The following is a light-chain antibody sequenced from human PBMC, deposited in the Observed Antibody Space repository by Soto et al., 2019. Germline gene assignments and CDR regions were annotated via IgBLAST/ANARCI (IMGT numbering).Light chain of an antibody. Sequence: EIVLTQSPGTLSLSPGERTTLSCRASQSVSSSYLAWYQQKPGQAPRLLIYGASNRATGIPDRFSGSGSGTDFTLTISRLEPEDFAVYYCQHYGTSALFGPGTKVDIK. CDR2: GAS. V-gene: IGKV3-20*01. CDR1: QSVSSSY. J-gene: IGKJ3*01. CDR3: QHYGTSAL.